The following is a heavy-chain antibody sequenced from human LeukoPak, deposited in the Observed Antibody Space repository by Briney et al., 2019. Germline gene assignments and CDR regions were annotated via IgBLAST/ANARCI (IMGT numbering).Heavy chain of an antibody. CDR1: GFTFSTSN. Sequence: GRSLRLSCAASGFTFSTSNMNWVRQAPGKGLEWVSYISSSSNTIYYADSVKGRFTISRDNAKNSLYLQMNSLRDEDTAVYYCARPSYGGNSEVDYWGQGTLVTVSS. CDR2: ISSSSNTI. D-gene: IGHD4-23*01. CDR3: ARPSYGGNSEVDY. V-gene: IGHV3-48*02. J-gene: IGHJ4*02.